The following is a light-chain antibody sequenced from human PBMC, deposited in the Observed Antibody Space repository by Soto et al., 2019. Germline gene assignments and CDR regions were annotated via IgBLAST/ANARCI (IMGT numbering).Light chain of an antibody. CDR2: EGS. V-gene: IGLV2-23*01. CDR3: CSYAGSSLYV. CDR1: SSDVGSYNL. J-gene: IGLJ1*01. Sequence: QSVLTQPASVSGSPGQSITISCTGTSSDVGSYNLVSWYQQHPGKAPKLMIYEGSKRPSGVSNRFSGSKSGNTASLTISGLQAADEADYYGCSYAGSSLYVFGTGTKVTVL.